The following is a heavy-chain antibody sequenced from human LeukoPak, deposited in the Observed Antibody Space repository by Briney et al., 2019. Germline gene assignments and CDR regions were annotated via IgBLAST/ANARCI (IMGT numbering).Heavy chain of an antibody. CDR1: GDYITTTNYY. D-gene: IGHD3-9*01. J-gene: IGHJ4*02. Sequence: SETLSLTCNVSGDYITTTNYYWAWIRQPPGKGLEWIASVIYSGTTYYNPSLKSRVLISMDTSTKQISLRLTSVTATDTAIYYCARRSRLYKHETTGYHDSWGQGTLVTVSS. V-gene: IGHV4-39*01. CDR3: ARRSRLYKHETTGYHDS. CDR2: VIYSGTT.